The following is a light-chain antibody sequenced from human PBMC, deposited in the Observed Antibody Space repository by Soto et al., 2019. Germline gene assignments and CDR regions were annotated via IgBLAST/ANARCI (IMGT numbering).Light chain of an antibody. CDR2: DVS. J-gene: IGLJ2*01. V-gene: IGLV2-14*04. CDR1: SSDVGGYNY. Sequence: PGQSITISCTGTSSDVGGYNYVSWYQQHPGKAPKLMIYDVSNRPSGVSSRFSGSKSGNTASLTISGLQAEDEADYYCSSYTSSSTLVLGGGTKLTVL. CDR3: SSYTSSSTLV.